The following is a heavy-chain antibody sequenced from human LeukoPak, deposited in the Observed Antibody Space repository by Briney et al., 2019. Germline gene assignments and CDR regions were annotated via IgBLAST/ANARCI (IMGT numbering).Heavy chain of an antibody. D-gene: IGHD6-19*01. J-gene: IGHJ4*02. Sequence: GGSLRLSCAASGFTISTYWMSWVRQAPGKGLEWVANIKQDGSEKYFVDSVKGRFTISRDNAKNSLYLQMNGLRAEDTAVYYCARERVAVRGGDCWGQGTQVTVSS. CDR1: GFTISTYW. CDR3: ARERVAVRGGDC. CDR2: IKQDGSEK. V-gene: IGHV3-7*04.